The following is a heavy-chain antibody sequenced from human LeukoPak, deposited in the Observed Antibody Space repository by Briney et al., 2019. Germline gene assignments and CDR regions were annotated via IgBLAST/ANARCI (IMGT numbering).Heavy chain of an antibody. CDR2: INHSGST. CDR1: GVSFSSYY. J-gene: IGHJ4*02. Sequence: SETLSRTCAVYGVSFSSYYWSWIRQPPGKGLEWIGEINHSGSTDYNPSLKSRVTISVDTSKNQFSLKLSSVTAADTAVYYCARGGRGDFYFDYWDQGTLVTVSS. D-gene: IGHD6-25*01. CDR3: ARGGRGDFYFDY. V-gene: IGHV4-34*01.